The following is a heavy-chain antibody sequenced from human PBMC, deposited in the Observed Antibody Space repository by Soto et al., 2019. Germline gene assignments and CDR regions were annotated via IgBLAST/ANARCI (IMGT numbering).Heavy chain of an antibody. CDR1: GFTFSSYA. V-gene: IGHV3-23*01. Sequence: EVQLLESGGGLVQTGGSLRLSCAASGFTFSSYAMSWVRQAPGKGLEWVSAISGSGGSTYYADSVKGRFTISRDNSKNTLYMQMSSLRAEDTAVYYCAKGRRSYPDYWGQGTLVTVSS. J-gene: IGHJ4*02. CDR2: ISGSGGST. D-gene: IGHD1-26*01. CDR3: AKGRRSYPDY.